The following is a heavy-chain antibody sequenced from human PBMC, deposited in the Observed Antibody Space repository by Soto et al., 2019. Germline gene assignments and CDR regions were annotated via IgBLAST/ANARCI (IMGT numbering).Heavy chain of an antibody. V-gene: IGHV4-38-2*01. Sequence: PSETLSLTCAVSGYSISSGYYWGCIRQPPGKGLEWIGSIYHSGSTYYNPSLKSRVAISVDTSKNQFSLKLSSVTAADTAVYYCASRTVLRFLEWLPRRNYYYGMDVWGQGTTVTVSS. CDR2: IYHSGST. CDR1: GYSISSGYY. J-gene: IGHJ6*02. D-gene: IGHD3-3*01. CDR3: ASRTVLRFLEWLPRRNYYYGMDV.